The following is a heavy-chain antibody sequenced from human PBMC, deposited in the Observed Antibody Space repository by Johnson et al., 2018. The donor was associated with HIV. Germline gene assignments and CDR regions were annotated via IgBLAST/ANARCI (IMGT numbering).Heavy chain of an antibody. CDR2: ISSNGGIT. D-gene: IGHD6-13*01. Sequence: EKLVESGGGLVQPGGSLRLSCAASGFSFSSYGIHWVRQAPGKGLEYVSSISSNGGITYYANSVKGRFTISRDNSKNTLFLQLGSLRAEDTAVYYCAKGLGRAAAGTRNAFDIWGQGTMVTVSS. CDR1: GFSFSSYG. V-gene: IGHV3-64*01. J-gene: IGHJ3*02. CDR3: AKGLGRAAAGTRNAFDI.